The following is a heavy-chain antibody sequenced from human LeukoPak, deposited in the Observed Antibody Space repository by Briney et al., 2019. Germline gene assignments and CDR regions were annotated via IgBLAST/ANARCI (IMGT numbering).Heavy chain of an antibody. D-gene: IGHD4-17*01. CDR2: INHSGST. Sequence: SETLSLTCAVYGGSFSGYYWSWIRQPPGKGLEWIGEINHSGSTNYNPSLKSRVTISVDTSKNQFSLKLSSVTAADTAVYYCARVPTVTTHYYYMDVWGKGTTVTVSS. CDR3: ARVPTVTTHYYYMDV. V-gene: IGHV4-34*01. J-gene: IGHJ6*03. CDR1: GGSFSGYY.